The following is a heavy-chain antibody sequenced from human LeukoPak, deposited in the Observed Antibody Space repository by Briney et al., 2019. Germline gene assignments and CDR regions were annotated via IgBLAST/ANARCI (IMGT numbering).Heavy chain of an antibody. V-gene: IGHV3-11*01. CDR1: GFTFSDYY. Sequence: GGSLRLSCAASGFTFSDYYMSWIRQVPGKGLEWVSYISSSGTIIYYADSVKGRFTISRDNAKNSLFLQMNSLRAEDTAIYYCATYRQVLLPFESWGQGTLVTVSS. D-gene: IGHD2-8*02. CDR2: ISSSGTII. CDR3: ATYRQVLLPFES. J-gene: IGHJ4*02.